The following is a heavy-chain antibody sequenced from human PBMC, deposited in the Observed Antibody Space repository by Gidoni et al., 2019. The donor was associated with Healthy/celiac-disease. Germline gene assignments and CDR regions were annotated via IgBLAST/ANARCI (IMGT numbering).Heavy chain of an antibody. V-gene: IGHV3-53*02. CDR1: GCTGSSNY. J-gene: IGHJ6*02. CDR3: ARELIAAAGTGGMDV. CDR2: IYSGGST. Sequence: EVQLVETGGGLIQPGGSLRLSCAASGCTGSSNYMSWVRQAPGKGLEWVSVIYSGGSTYYADSVKGRFTISRDNSKNTLYLQMNSLRAEDTAVYYCARELIAAAGTGGMDVWGQGTTVTVSS. D-gene: IGHD6-13*01.